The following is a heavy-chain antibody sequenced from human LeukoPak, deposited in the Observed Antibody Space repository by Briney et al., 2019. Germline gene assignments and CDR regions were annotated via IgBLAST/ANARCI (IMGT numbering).Heavy chain of an antibody. D-gene: IGHD3-10*01. V-gene: IGHV3-23*01. J-gene: IGHJ4*02. CDR1: GFTFSSYA. CDR3: AKSRIDRAGTSGYFDY. Sequence: PGAYLRLSCAASGFTFSSYAMSWVRQAPGKGLEWVSAISGSGGSTYYADSVKGRFTISRDNSKNTLYLQMNSLRAEDTAVYYCAKSRIDRAGTSGYFDYWGQGTLVTVSS. CDR2: ISGSGGST.